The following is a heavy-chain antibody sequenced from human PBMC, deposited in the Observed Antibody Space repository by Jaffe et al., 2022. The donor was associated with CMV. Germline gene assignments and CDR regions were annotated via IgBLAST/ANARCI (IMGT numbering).Heavy chain of an antibody. Sequence: QVQLVESGGGLVKPGGSLRLSCAASGFTFSDYYMSWIRQAPGKGLEWVSYISSSGSTIYYADSVKGRFTISRDNAKNSLYLQMNSLRAEDTAVYYCARAVGTAAGMDRSFYYYGMDVWGQGTTVTVSS. CDR2: ISSSGSTI. CDR1: GFTFSDYY. D-gene: IGHD6-13*01. J-gene: IGHJ6*02. V-gene: IGHV3-11*01. CDR3: ARAVGTAAGMDRSFYYYGMDV.